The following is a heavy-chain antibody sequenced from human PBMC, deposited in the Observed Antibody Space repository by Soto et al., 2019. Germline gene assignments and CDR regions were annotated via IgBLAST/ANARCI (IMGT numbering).Heavy chain of an antibody. CDR1: GFTFTSSA. CDR2: IVVGSGNT. Sequence: SVKVSCKASGFTFTSSAMQWVRQARGQRLEWIGWIVVGSGNTNYAQKFQERVTFTRDMSTSTAYMELSSLRSENTAVYYCGVGHYYYYGMDVWGQGTTVTVSS. V-gene: IGHV1-58*02. CDR3: GVGHYYYYGMDV. J-gene: IGHJ6*02.